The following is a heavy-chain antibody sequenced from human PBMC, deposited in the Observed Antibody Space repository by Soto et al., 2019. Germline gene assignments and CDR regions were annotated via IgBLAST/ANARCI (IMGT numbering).Heavy chain of an antibody. CDR1: GGSVSSGAYY. J-gene: IGHJ5*02. Sequence: VQLQESGPGLVKPSETLSLTCTVSGGSVSSGAYYWSWIRQPPGKGLEWIGFIYYNGSSYYSPSLKSLVTISVDTSKNQFSLKLNSVTAADTAVYYCARWRDYYGDQTWFDPWGQEILVIVSS. CDR2: IYYNGSS. CDR3: ARWRDYYGDQTWFDP. D-gene: IGHD4-17*01. V-gene: IGHV4-61*08.